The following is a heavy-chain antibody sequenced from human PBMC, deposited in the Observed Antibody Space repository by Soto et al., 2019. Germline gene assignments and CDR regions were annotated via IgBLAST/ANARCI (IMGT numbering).Heavy chain of an antibody. Sequence: EVQLVESGGGLVQPGGSLRLSCVASGFSFGSNWMHWVRHAPGKGPVWVSRISADGSSTHYADLVKGRFTISRDNAKNTLYLQVNSLRVEDAAVYYCARFDIAAPPPIWGQGTMVTVSS. J-gene: IGHJ3*02. CDR1: GFSFGSNW. D-gene: IGHD6-13*01. CDR2: ISADGSST. V-gene: IGHV3-74*01. CDR3: ARFDIAAPPPI.